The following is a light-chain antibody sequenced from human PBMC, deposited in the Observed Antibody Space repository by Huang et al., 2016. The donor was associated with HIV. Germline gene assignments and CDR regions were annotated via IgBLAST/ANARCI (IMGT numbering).Light chain of an antibody. CDR3: HQYYRSPWT. J-gene: IGKJ1*01. CDR2: GAS. V-gene: IGKV4-1*01. Sequence: DIVMTQSPDSLAVSLGERATINCKSSQTVLYSSNNKNYLAWYQQKPGQPPKLLIYGASTRESGVPDRFSGSGSGTDFTLTINSLQAADVAVYYCHQYYRSPWTFGQGTKVEIK. CDR1: QTVLYSSNNKNY.